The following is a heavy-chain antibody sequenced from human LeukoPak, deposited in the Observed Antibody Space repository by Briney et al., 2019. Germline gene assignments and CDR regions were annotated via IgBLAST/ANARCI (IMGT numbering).Heavy chain of an antibody. V-gene: IGHV4-59*12. CDR2: IYYSGST. Sequence: PSETLSLTCTVSGGSISSYYWSWIRQPPGKGLEWIGYIYYSGSTNYNPSLKSRVTISVDTSKNQFSLKLSSVTAADTAVYYCARLARYSSGWYPPRRDYWGQGTLVTVSS. CDR3: ARLARYSSGWYPPRRDY. CDR1: GGSISSYY. J-gene: IGHJ4*02. D-gene: IGHD6-19*01.